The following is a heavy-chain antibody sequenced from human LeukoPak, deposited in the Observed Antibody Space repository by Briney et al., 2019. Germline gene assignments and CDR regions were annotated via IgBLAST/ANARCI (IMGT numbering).Heavy chain of an antibody. J-gene: IGHJ3*02. CDR2: ISGSGGST. V-gene: IGHV3-23*01. D-gene: IGHD2-2*01. CDR3: AKGKVPAAILGAFDI. Sequence: GGSLRLSCAASGFTLSSYAMSWVRQAPGKGLEGVSAISGSGGSTYYADSVKGRFTISRDNSKNTLYLQMNSLRAEDTAVYYCAKGKVPAAILGAFDIWGQGTMVTVSS. CDR1: GFTLSSYA.